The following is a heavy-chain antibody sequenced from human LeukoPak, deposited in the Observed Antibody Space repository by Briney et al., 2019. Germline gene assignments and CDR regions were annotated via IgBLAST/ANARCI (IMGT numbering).Heavy chain of an antibody. J-gene: IGHJ4*02. CDR3: ARDEGYYGSGSYYNGY. CDR2: IWYDGSNK. V-gene: IGHV3-33*01. CDR1: GFTFSSCG. D-gene: IGHD3-10*01. Sequence: GGSLRLSCAASGFTFSSCGMHWVRQAPGKGLEGVAVIWYDGSNKYYADSVKGRFTISRDNSKNTLYLQMNSLRAEDTAVYYCARDEGYYGSGSYYNGYWGQGTLVTVSS.